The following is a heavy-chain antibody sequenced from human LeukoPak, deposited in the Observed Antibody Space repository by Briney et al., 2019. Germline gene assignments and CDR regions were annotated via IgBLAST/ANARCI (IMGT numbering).Heavy chain of an antibody. CDR2: VSYDEKEK. CDR1: GFSFSGFV. V-gene: IGHV3-30*18. CDR3: VKGGWVLGTPLAY. J-gene: IGHJ4*01. D-gene: IGHD7-27*01. Sequence: PGGSLRLSCEGSGFSFSGFVMHWVRQAPGKGLEWVSVVSYDEKEKYYADSVKGRFTISRDNSRSIMHLEMKSLRPDDTAIYYCVKGGWVLGTPLAYWGQGILVTVSS.